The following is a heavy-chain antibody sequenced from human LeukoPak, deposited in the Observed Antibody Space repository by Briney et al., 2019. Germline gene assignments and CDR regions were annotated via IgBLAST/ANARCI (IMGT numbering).Heavy chain of an antibody. CDR2: ISGSGGST. D-gene: IGHD6-13*01. V-gene: IGHV3-23*01. Sequence: GGSLRLSCAASGFTFRSYAMRWVRQAPGKGLEWVSAISGSGGSTYYADSVKGGFTISRDNSKNTLYLQMTSLRAEETAVYYCAKDRYSSSWYFDYWGQGTLVTVSS. CDR3: AKDRYSSSWYFDY. J-gene: IGHJ4*02. CDR1: GFTFRSYA.